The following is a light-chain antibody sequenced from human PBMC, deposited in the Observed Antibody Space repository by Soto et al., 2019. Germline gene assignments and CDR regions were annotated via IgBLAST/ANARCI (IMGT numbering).Light chain of an antibody. J-gene: IGKJ1*01. CDR3: QQYNNWPWT. CDR1: QGVSSK. V-gene: IGKV3-15*01. CDR2: AAS. Sequence: EIVMTQSPATLSVSPGERATLSCRASQGVSSKLAWYQQKPGQPPRLLIYAASTRATGIPVRFSGSGSGTEFTLTISSLQSEDFAVYYCQQYNNWPWTFGQGTKVEIK.